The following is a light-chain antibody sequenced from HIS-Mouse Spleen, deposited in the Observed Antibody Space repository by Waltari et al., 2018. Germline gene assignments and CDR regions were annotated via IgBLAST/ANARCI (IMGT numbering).Light chain of an antibody. J-gene: IGLJ2*01. CDR3: CSYAGSYTFV. Sequence: QSALTQPRSVSGSPGLSVTIPCTGPSSYVGGYNYVSWYQQHPGKAPKLMIYDVSKRPSGVPDRFSGSKSGNTASLTISGLQAEDEADYYCCSYAGSYTFVFGGGTKLTVL. CDR1: SSYVGGYNY. V-gene: IGLV2-11*01. CDR2: DVS.